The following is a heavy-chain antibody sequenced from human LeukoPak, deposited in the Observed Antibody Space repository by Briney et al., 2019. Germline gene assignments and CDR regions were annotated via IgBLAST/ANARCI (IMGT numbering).Heavy chain of an antibody. CDR1: APTFSSYA. CDR3: TRDGLTDSSGYTVIDN. CDR2: IWSDGNNK. J-gene: IGHJ4*02. D-gene: IGHD3-22*01. V-gene: IGHV3-33*07. Sequence: GGSLRPSLSAVAPTFSSYAMYSGRQAPGKGLGWVAVIWSDGNNKYYSDSVKGRFTISRDNSNNTLYLQMNSLRAEDTAVYYCTRDGLTDSSGYTVIDNWGQGTLVIVSS.